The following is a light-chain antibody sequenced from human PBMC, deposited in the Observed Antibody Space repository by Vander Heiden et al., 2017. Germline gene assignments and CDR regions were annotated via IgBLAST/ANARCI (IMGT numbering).Light chain of an antibody. Sequence: DIQMTQSPSSLSASVGDRVTITCQASQDISNYLNWYQQKPGKAPKLLIYDASNLETGVPSRFSGSGSGTDFTFSISSMHPEDLTTYYCQRYDNLPHLFGGGTKVEIK. J-gene: IGKJ4*01. V-gene: IGKV1-33*01. CDR3: QRYDNLPHL. CDR1: QDISNY. CDR2: DAS.